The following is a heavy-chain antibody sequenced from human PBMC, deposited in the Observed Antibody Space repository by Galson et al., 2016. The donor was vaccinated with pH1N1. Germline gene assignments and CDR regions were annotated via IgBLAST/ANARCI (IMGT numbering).Heavy chain of an antibody. CDR2: ISYTGGT. Sequence: SETLSLTCTVSGDSISSYYWNWIRRPPGKGLEWIGYISYTGGTKYNPSLKSRITMSRDTSKNQFSLNLSSVTAADTAVYYCARHPWDYGDDIGGEYDSWGQGTLVTVSS. CDR3: ARHPWDYGDDIGGEYDS. J-gene: IGHJ4*02. V-gene: IGHV4-59*08. CDR1: GDSISSYY. D-gene: IGHD3-16*01.